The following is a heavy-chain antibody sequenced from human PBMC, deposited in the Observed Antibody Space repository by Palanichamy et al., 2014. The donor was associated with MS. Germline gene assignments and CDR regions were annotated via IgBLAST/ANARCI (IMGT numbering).Heavy chain of an antibody. CDR2: INSDGSST. Sequence: VRQAPGKGLVWVSRINSDGSSTSYADSVKGRFTISRDNAKNTLYLQMNSLRAEDTAVYYCARGGGYSYGHTEYWGQGTLVTVSS. D-gene: IGHD5-18*01. CDR3: ARGGGYSYGHTEY. V-gene: IGHV3-74*01. J-gene: IGHJ4*02.